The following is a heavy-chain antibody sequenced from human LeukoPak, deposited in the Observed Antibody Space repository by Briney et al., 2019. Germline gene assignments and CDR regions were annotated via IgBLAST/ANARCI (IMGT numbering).Heavy chain of an antibody. CDR2: INHSGST. J-gene: IGHJ5*02. CDR3: ARLQTNIVLMVYAIVWFDP. D-gene: IGHD2-8*01. Sequence: SETLSLTCAVYGGSFSGYYWSWIRQPPGKGLEWIGEINHSGSTNYNPSLKSRVTISVDTSKNQFSLKLSSVTAADTAVYYCARLQTNIVLMVYAIVWFDPWGQGTLVTVSS. V-gene: IGHV4-34*01. CDR1: GGSFSGYY.